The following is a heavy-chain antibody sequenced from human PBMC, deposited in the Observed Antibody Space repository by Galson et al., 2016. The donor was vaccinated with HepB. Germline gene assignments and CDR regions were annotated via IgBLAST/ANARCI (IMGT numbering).Heavy chain of an antibody. Sequence: SLRLSCAASGFTFSSYWMHWVRQAPGKGLVWVSRITSEGSSPIPADFVKGRFTISRDNAKNTLYLQMNSLGAEDTGYYYCARKQGRCYYTDYWGRGPLVTVSS. V-gene: IGHV3-74*01. CDR1: GFTFSSYW. D-gene: IGHD2-2*01. J-gene: IGHJ4*02. CDR2: ITSEGSSP. CDR3: ARKQGRCYYTDY.